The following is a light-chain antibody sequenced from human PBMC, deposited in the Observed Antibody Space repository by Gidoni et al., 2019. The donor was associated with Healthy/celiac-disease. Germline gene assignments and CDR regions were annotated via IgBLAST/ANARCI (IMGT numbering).Light chain of an antibody. J-gene: IGKJ4*01. V-gene: IGKV4-1*01. Sequence: DIVMTQSPDSLAVSLGERDTINCKSSQSVLYSSNNKNCLAWYQQKPGQPPKLLLYWASTRESGVPDRFSGSGSGTDFTLTISSLQAEDVAVYYCQQYYSTPLTFGGGTKVEIK. CDR1: QSVLYSSNNKNC. CDR2: WAS. CDR3: QQYYSTPLT.